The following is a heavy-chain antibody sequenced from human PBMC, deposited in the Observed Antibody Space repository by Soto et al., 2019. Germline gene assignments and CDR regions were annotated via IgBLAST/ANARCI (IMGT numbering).Heavy chain of an antibody. CDR2: IIPIFGTA. V-gene: IGHV1-69*13. Sequence: SVKLSCKTSGYTFSDYGVSWVRQAPGQGLEWMGGIIPIFGTANYAQKFQGRVTITADESTSTAYMELSSLRSEDTAVYYCARDLYYDSSGYYSLDKSFDPWGQGTLVTVSS. J-gene: IGHJ5*02. CDR3: ARDLYYDSSGYYSLDKSFDP. D-gene: IGHD3-22*01. CDR1: GYTFSDYG.